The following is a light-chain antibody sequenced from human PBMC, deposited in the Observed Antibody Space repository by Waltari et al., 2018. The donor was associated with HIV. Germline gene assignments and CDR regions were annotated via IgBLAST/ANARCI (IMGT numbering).Light chain of an antibody. Sequence: DIVMTQSPATLSVSPGERATLSCRASQNIKSNLAWFQQLPGQAPRLLISPAPIRATDIPPRFRGSGSGTDFTLTISSLQSEDFAIYYCQEYETWTKTFGQGTKVEMK. CDR1: QNIKSN. CDR3: QEYETWTKT. V-gene: IGKV3-15*01. CDR2: PAP. J-gene: IGKJ1*01.